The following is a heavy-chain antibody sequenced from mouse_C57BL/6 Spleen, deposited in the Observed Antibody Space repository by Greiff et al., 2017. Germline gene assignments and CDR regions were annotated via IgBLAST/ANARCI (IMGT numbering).Heavy chain of an antibody. D-gene: IGHD2-5*01. CDR1: GFTFSDYY. CDR2: INYDGSST. Sequence: DVHLVESEGGLVQPGSSMKLSCTASGFTFSDYYMAWVRQVPDKGLEWVANINYDGSSTYYLDSLKSRFIISRDNAKNILYLQMSSLKSEDTATYYCARGGYSNYGWMAYWGQGTLVTVSA. CDR3: ARGGYSNYGWMAY. J-gene: IGHJ3*01. V-gene: IGHV5-16*01.